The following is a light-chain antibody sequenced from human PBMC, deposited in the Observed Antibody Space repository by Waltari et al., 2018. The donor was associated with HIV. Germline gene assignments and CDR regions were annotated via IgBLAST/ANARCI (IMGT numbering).Light chain of an antibody. CDR2: ANN. V-gene: IGLV1-40*01. CDR1: NSNIGSTYD. Sequence: QSELTQPPSVSGAPGQRVTISCTGSNSNIGSTYDVHWYQLLPGKAPKLLIYANNNRPSGVPDRFSGSKSGASASLAITGLQAEDEADYSCQSYDSRLSAWVFGGGTKVTVL. CDR3: QSYDSRLSAWV. J-gene: IGLJ3*02.